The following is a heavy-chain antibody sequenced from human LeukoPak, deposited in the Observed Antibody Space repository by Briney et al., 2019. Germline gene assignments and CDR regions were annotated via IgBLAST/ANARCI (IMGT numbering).Heavy chain of an antibody. CDR3: AKVPVEMATGGAFDI. J-gene: IGHJ3*02. CDR2: ISWNSGSI. CDR1: GFTFDDYA. Sequence: GGSLRLSCAASGFTFDDYAMHWVRQAPGKGLEWVSGISWNSGSIGYADSVKGRFTISRDNAKNSLYLQMNSLRAEDTALYYCAKVPVEMATGGAFDIWGQGTMVTVSS. D-gene: IGHD5-12*01. V-gene: IGHV3-9*01.